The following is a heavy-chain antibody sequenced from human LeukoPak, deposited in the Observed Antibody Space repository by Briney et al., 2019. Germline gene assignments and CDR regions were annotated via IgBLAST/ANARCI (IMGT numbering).Heavy chain of an antibody. V-gene: IGHV1-18*01. CDR2: ISAYNGNT. CDR1: GYTFTSYG. J-gene: IGHJ4*02. Sequence: ASVKVSCKASGYTFTSYGISWVRQAPGQGLEWMGWISAYNGNTNYAQKLQGRVTMTTDTSTSTAYMELRSLRSDDTAMYYCARVDSSGWNFDYWGQGTLVTVSS. CDR3: ARVDSSGWNFDY. D-gene: IGHD6-19*01.